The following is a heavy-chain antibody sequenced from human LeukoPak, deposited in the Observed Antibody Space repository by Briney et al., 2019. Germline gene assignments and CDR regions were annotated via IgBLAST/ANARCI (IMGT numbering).Heavy chain of an antibody. D-gene: IGHD3-22*01. CDR2: INPSGGST. V-gene: IGHV1-46*01. CDR3: ARDDVYYYDSSGATDAFGI. J-gene: IGHJ3*02. Sequence: ASVKVSCKASGYTFTSYYMHWVRQAPGQGLEWMGIINPSGGSTSYAQKFQGRVTMTRDTSTSTVYMELSSLRSEDTAVYYCARDDVYYYDSSGATDAFGIWGQGTMVTVSS. CDR1: GYTFTSYY.